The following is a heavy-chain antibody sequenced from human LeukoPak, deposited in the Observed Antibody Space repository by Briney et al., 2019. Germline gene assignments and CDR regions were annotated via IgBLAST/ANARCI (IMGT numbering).Heavy chain of an antibody. CDR3: ARDLGGSCLFDY. CDR1: GGSFSGYY. J-gene: IGHJ4*02. V-gene: IGHV4-34*01. CDR2: INHSGST. D-gene: IGHD2-15*01. Sequence: PSETLSLTCAVYGGSFSGYYWSWIRQPPGKGLEWIGEINHSGSTNYNPSLKSRVTISVDTSKNQFSLKLSSVTAADTAVYFCARDLGGSCLFDYWGQGTLVTVSS.